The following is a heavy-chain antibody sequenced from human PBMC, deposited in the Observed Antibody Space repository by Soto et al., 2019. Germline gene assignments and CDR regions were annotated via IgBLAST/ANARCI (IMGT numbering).Heavy chain of an antibody. J-gene: IGHJ3*02. CDR2: ISGSGGST. V-gene: IGHV3-23*01. CDR1: GFTFSNYA. Sequence: EVQLLESGGGLVQPGGSLRLSCEASGFTFSNYAMSWVRQAPGKGLEWVSAISGSGGSTYYADSVKGRFTISRDNSKSTLVLQMNSLRAEYTAVYYCAKGIEYSGFGLAFDIWGQGTMVTVSS. D-gene: IGHD6-6*01. CDR3: AKGIEYSGFGLAFDI.